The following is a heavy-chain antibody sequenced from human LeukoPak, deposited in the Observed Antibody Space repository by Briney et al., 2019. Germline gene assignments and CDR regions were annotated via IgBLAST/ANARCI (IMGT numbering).Heavy chain of an antibody. CDR1: GGTFSSYA. CDR3: AREPALGYCTNGVCSNYYFDY. D-gene: IGHD2-8*01. V-gene: IGHV1-69*05. CDR2: IIPTFGTA. J-gene: IGHJ4*02. Sequence: SVTVSCKASGGTFSSYAISWVRQAPGQGLEWMGGIIPTFGTANYAQKFQGRATITTDESTSTAYMELSSLRSEDTAVYYCAREPALGYCTNGVCSNYYFDYWGQGTLVTVSS.